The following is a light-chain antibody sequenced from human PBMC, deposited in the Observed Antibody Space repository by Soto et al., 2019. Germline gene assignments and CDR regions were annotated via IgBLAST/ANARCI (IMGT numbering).Light chain of an antibody. J-gene: IGLJ3*02. V-gene: IGLV2-8*01. Sequence: QSVLTQPPSASGSPGQSGTISFTGTSSDVGGHNYVSWYQHHPGKAPKVMIYEVSKRPSGVPDRFSGSKSGNTASLTVSGLPAEDEADYYCSSYAGSNNLLFGGGTKLTVL. CDR2: EVS. CDR1: SSDVGGHNY. CDR3: SSYAGSNNLL.